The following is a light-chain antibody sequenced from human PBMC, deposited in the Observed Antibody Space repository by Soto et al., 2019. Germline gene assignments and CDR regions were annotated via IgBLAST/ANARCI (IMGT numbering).Light chain of an antibody. Sequence: QSVLTQPASVSGSPGQSITISCAGTSSDIGAYNYLSWYQQHPGRAPKLMLYEVSHRPSGVSNRFSGSKSANTASLTISGLQPEDEADYYCASYTGTSTDVLFGGGTKVTVL. J-gene: IGLJ2*01. CDR2: EVS. V-gene: IGLV2-14*01. CDR1: SSDIGAYNY. CDR3: ASYTGTSTDVL.